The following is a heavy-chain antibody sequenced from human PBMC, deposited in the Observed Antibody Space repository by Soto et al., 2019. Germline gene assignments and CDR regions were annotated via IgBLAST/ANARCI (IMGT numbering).Heavy chain of an antibody. CDR1: GYTFTGYY. CDR3: ARDGSVDTAMVNYYYYYGMDV. Sequence: ASVKVSCKASGYTFTGYYMHWVRQAPGQGLEWMGWINPNSGGTNYAQKFQGWVTVTRDTSISTAYMELSRLRSDDTAVYYCARDGSVDTAMVNYYYYYGMDVWGQGTTVTVS. CDR2: INPNSGGT. V-gene: IGHV1-2*04. J-gene: IGHJ6*02. D-gene: IGHD5-18*01.